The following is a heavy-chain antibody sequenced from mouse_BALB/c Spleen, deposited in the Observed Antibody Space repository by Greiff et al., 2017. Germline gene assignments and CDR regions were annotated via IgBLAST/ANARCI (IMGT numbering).Heavy chain of an antibody. D-gene: IGHD1-1*01. J-gene: IGHJ3*01. CDR3: TRSTTGAY. CDR2: INPSNGGT. Sequence: QVQLQQSGAELVKPGASVKLSCKASGYTFTSYYMYWVKQRPGQGLEWIGEINPSNGGTNFNEKFKSKATLTVDKSSSTAYMQLSSLTSEDSAVYYCTRSTTGAYWGQGTLVTVSA. V-gene: IGHV1S81*02. CDR1: GYTFTSYY.